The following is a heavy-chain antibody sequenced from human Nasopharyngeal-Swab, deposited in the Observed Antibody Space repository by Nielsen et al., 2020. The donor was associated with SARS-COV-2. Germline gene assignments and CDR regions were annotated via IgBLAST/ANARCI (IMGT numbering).Heavy chain of an antibody. CDR1: GFTFSNAW. CDR2: IKSKTDGGTT. D-gene: IGHD3-10*01. V-gene: IGHV3-15*01. CDR3: TTDWISFGYATNDY. Sequence: GESLKISCAASGFTFSNAWMSWVRLAPGKGLEWVGRIKSKTDGGTTDYAAPVKGRFTISRDDSKNTLYLQMNSLKTEDTAVYYCTTDWISFGYATNDYWGQGTLVTVSS. J-gene: IGHJ4*02.